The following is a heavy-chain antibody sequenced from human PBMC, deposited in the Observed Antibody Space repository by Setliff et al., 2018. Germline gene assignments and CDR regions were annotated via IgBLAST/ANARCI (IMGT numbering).Heavy chain of an antibody. J-gene: IGHJ3*02. D-gene: IGHD1-26*01. CDR1: GFSLSTSGAG. V-gene: IGHV2-5*02. CDR2: IYWDDAK. CDR3: AHSLVGATPSAFDI. Sequence: SGPTLVNPTPTLTLTCTFSGFSLSTSGAGVGWIRQPPGKALEWLALIYWDDAKRDSPSLKSRLTITKDTSKNQVVLTMTNMDPVHTAPYYCAHSLVGATPSAFDIWGQGTMVTVSS.